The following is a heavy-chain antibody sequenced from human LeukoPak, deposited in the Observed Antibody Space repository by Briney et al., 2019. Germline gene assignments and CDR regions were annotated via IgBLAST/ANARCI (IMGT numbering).Heavy chain of an antibody. Sequence: SETLSLTCTVSGGSISSYYWSWIRQPPGKGREWIGYIYTSGSTNYNPSLKSRVTISVDTSKNQFSLKLSSVTAADTAVYYCARRLQPHRYYYYMDVWGKGTTVTVSS. J-gene: IGHJ6*03. CDR1: GGSISSYY. CDR3: ARRLQPHRYYYYMDV. V-gene: IGHV4-4*09. D-gene: IGHD4-11*01. CDR2: IYTSGST.